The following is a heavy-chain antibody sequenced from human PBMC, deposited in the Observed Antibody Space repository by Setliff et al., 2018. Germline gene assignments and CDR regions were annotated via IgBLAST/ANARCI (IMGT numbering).Heavy chain of an antibody. V-gene: IGHV1-69*05. Sequence: ASVKVSCKASGGTFSNYGVSWVRQAPGRGLEWMGGTIPLFGTTDYAQKFHGRVTIITDESTSTAYMELSRLTSDDTAVYYCAREGVDTRSSTDYRYYMDVWGQGTTVTVSS. D-gene: IGHD2-15*01. CDR2: TIPLFGTT. CDR3: AREGVDTRSSTDYRYYMDV. CDR1: GGTFSNYG. J-gene: IGHJ6*03.